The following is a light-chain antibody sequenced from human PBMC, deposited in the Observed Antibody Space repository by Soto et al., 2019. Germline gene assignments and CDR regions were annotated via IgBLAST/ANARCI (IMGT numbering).Light chain of an antibody. CDR1: SSDVGFYNY. J-gene: IGLJ2*01. CDR2: EVG. Sequence: QSALTQPASVSGSLGQSITISCTGTSSDVGFYNYVSWYQHHPGQAPKLMIYEVGNRPSGISTRFSASKSGNTASLTISGLQADDEADYYCFSYTTGNTLVFGGGTKLTVL. V-gene: IGLV2-14*01. CDR3: FSYTTGNTLV.